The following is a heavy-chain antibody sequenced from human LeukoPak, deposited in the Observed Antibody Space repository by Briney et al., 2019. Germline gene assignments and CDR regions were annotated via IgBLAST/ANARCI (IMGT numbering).Heavy chain of an antibody. CDR3: ARHGYSYGSFDY. D-gene: IGHD5-18*01. CDR2: IYYSGST. V-gene: IGHV4-59*01. J-gene: IGHJ4*02. Sequence: SETLSLTCTVSGGSISSYYWSWIRQPPGKGLEWIGNIYYSGSTNYNPSLKSRVTISVDTSKNQFSLKLSSVTAADTAVYYCARHGYSYGSFDYWGQGTLVTVSS. CDR1: GGSISSYY.